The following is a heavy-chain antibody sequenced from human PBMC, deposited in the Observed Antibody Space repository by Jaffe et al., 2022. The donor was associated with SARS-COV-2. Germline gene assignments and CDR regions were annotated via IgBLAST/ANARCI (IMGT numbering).Heavy chain of an antibody. D-gene: IGHD6-13*01. Sequence: QVQLQESGPGLVKPSETLSLTCTVSGGSISSYYWSWIRQPPGKGLEWIGYIYYSGSTNYNPSLKSRVTISVDTSKNQFSLKLSSVTAADTAVYYCARIAAAAGTPYYYYMDVWGKGTTVTVSS. V-gene: IGHV4-59*01. CDR2: IYYSGST. CDR1: GGSISSYY. J-gene: IGHJ6*03. CDR3: ARIAAAAGTPYYYYMDV.